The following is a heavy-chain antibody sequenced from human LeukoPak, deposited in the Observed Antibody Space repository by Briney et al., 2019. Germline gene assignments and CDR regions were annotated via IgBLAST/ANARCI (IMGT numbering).Heavy chain of an antibody. V-gene: IGHV3-7*01. J-gene: IGHJ4*02. CDR2: IKQDGSEK. D-gene: IGHD5-18*01. CDR1: GFTFSSYW. Sequence: GGSLRLSCAASGFTFSSYWMTWIRQAPGKGLEWVANIKQDGSEKYYVDSVKGRFTISRDNAKNSLYLQMNRLRAEDTAVYYCARDTGGGYSCYDCWGQGTLVTVSS. CDR3: ARDTGGGYSCYDC.